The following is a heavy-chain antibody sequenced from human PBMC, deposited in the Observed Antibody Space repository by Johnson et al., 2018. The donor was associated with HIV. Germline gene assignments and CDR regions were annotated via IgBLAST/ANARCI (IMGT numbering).Heavy chain of an antibody. Sequence: VQLVESGGGVVRPGGSLRLSCAASGFTFGVYGMSWVRQAPGKGLEWVSGINWNGGSTGYADSVKGRFTISRDNSRNSLYLQMISLRAEDTAVYYCARGGSYLTLDDAFDIWGQGTMVTVSS. J-gene: IGHJ3*02. CDR1: GFTFGVYG. V-gene: IGHV3-20*04. D-gene: IGHD1-26*01. CDR3: ARGGSYLTLDDAFDI. CDR2: INWNGGST.